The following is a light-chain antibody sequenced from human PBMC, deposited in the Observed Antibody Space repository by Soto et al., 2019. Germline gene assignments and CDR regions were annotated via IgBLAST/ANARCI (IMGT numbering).Light chain of an antibody. J-gene: IGKJ5*01. CDR1: QSVSSN. V-gene: IGKV3-15*01. Sequence: EIVMTQSPATLSVSPGERATLSCRASQSVSSNLAWYQQKPGQAPRLLIYGASTRATGIPARFSGSGSGTEFTLTISSLQSEDVAVYYCQQYNNWPAITFGQGTRLE. CDR3: QQYNNWPAIT. CDR2: GAS.